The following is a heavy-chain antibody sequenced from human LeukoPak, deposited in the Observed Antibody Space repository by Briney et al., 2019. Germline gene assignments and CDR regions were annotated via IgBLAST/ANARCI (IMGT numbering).Heavy chain of an antibody. CDR2: ISGSGDNT. D-gene: IGHD3/OR15-3a*01. Sequence: PGGSLRLSCAASGFTFSSYAMSWVRQAPGKGLEWVSAISGSGDNTYYADSVKGRFTISRDNSKYTLYLQMNSLRAEDTAVYYCATGLTTRVDYWGQGTLVTVSS. CDR1: GFTFSSYA. J-gene: IGHJ4*02. V-gene: IGHV3-23*01. CDR3: ATGLTTRVDY.